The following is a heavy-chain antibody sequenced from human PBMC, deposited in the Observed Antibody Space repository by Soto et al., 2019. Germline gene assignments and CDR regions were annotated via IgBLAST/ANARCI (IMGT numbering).Heavy chain of an antibody. CDR1: GYTFTSYY. Sequence: ASVKVSCKASGYTFTSYYMHWVRQAPGQGLEWMGWISAYNGNTNYAQKLQGRVTITTDTSTSTAYMELRSLRSDDTAVYYCARSYAGRWFDPWGQGTLVTVSS. J-gene: IGHJ5*02. V-gene: IGHV1-18*04. D-gene: IGHD1-26*01. CDR3: ARSYAGRWFDP. CDR2: ISAYNGNT.